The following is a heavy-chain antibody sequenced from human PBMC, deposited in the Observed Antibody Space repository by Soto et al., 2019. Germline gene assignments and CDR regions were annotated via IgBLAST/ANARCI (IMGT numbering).Heavy chain of an antibody. Sequence: EVQLVESGGGLVQPGGSLRLSCAASGFTVSSNYMSWVRQAPGKGLEWVSVIYSGGSTYYADSVKGRFTISRDNSKNTLYRQMSSLRAEDTAVYYCARDRAYCGGDCYYGMDVWGQGTTVTVSS. V-gene: IGHV3-66*01. D-gene: IGHD2-21*01. CDR3: ARDRAYCGGDCYYGMDV. J-gene: IGHJ6*02. CDR1: GFTVSSNY. CDR2: IYSGGST.